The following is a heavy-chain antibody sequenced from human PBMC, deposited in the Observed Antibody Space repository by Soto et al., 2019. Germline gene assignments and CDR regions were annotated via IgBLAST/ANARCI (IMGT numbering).Heavy chain of an antibody. CDR3: ARRSSGWYFDY. D-gene: IGHD6-19*01. V-gene: IGHV3-23*01. CDR2: ISGSGDST. CDR1: GFTFSSYA. J-gene: IGHJ4*03. Sequence: GGSLRLSCAASGFTFSSYAMNWVRQASGKGLEWVSVISGSGDSTYYADSVKGRFTISRDTSKNTLYLQMNSLRAEDTAVYYCARRSSGWYFDYWGQGTMVTAPQ.